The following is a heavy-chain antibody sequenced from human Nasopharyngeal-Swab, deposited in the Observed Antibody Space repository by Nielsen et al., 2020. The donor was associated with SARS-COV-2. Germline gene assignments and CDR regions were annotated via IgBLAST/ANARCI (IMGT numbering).Heavy chain of an antibody. CDR3: ARIRLYNNYMGNWVDP. Sequence: WARQAPGQGVEWMGWISGYNLDTKYAQNFQDRVAMTIDTSTNTAYMELRSLTSDDTALYYCARIRLYNNYMGNWVDPWGQGTLVPSPQ. V-gene: IGHV1-18*01. CDR2: ISGYNLDT. J-gene: IGHJ5*02. D-gene: IGHD4-11*01.